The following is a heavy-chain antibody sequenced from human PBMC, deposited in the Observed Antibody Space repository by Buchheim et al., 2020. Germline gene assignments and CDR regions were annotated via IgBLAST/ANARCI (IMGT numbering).Heavy chain of an antibody. D-gene: IGHD3-10*01. CDR2: VSSSSSTI. CDR1: GFTFSLYS. V-gene: IGHV3-48*01. CDR3: VRRLYTSGSYRGMDV. Sequence: EGNLRESGGRLVQPGGSLRLSCEASGFTFSLYSMNWVRQAPGKGLEWISYVSSSSSTIYYADSVRGRFTISRDNAKNSLHLQMSSLRAEDSAVYYCVRRLYTSGSYRGMDVWGQGTT. J-gene: IGHJ6*02.